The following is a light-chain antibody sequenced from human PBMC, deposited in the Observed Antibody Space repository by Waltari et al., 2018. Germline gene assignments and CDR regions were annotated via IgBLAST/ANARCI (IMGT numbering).Light chain of an antibody. J-gene: IGLJ2*01. Sequence: QAVLTQPSSLSESPGASASLTCTLSSGINVGTYRIYWYQQKPGSPPQYLLRYKSDSDKQQGSGVTSRFSGSKDASANAGILLISGRQSEDEADYYCMIWHSSAVVFGGGTKLTVL. CDR3: MIWHSSAVV. CDR1: SGINVGTYR. CDR2: YKSDSDK. V-gene: IGLV5-45*02.